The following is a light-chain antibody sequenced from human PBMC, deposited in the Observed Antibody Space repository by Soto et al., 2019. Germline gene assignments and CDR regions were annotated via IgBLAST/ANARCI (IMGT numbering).Light chain of an antibody. V-gene: IGLV2-14*03. CDR1: SSDVGAYNY. CDR3: SSYTSISTLDVV. CDR2: DVS. J-gene: IGLJ2*01. Sequence: QSVLTQPASVSGSPGQSITISCTGTSSDVGAYNYVSWYQQHPGKAPKLMIYDVSNRPSGVSNRFSGSKSGNTASLTISGLQAEDEADYYCSSYTSISTLDVVFGGGTKLTVL.